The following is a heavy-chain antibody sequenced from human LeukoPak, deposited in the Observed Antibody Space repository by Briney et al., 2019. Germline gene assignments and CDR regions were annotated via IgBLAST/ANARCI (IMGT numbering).Heavy chain of an antibody. J-gene: IGHJ4*02. CDR3: ARGPNWGLDY. Sequence: ASVKVSCKASGYTFTGYYIHWVRQAPGQGLEWMGWINPDSGGTIYVQKFQGRVTMTRDSPISTVYMELSRLSSDETAVYYCARGPNWGLDYWGQGTLVTISS. CDR1: GYTFTGYY. D-gene: IGHD7-27*01. CDR2: INPDSGGT. V-gene: IGHV1-2*02.